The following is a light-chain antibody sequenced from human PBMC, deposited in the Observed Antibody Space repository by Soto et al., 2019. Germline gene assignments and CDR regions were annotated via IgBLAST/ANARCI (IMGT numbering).Light chain of an antibody. CDR2: GAS. CDR1: QSVSNN. V-gene: IGKV3-15*01. J-gene: IGKJ4*01. CDR3: QQYNSWLLT. Sequence: EIVMTQSPATLSVSPGERATLSCRASQSVSNNLAWYQQKPGQAPRLLIYGASTRATGIPARFSGSGSGTEFTLTISSLQSEDFAVYDCQQYNSWLLTFGGGTKVAIK.